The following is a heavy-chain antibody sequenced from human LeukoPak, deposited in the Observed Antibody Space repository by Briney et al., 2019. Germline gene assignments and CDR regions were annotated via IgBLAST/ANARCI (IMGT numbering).Heavy chain of an antibody. Sequence: PSETLSLTCTVSGGSISSGSYYWRWIRQPAGKGLEWIGRIYTSGSTNYNPSLKSRVTISVDTSKNQFSLKLSSVTAADTAVYYCAGGAWNYYYWGQGTLVTVSS. CDR3: AGGAWNYYY. V-gene: IGHV4-61*02. CDR1: GGSISSGSYY. CDR2: IYTSGST. D-gene: IGHD1-7*01. J-gene: IGHJ4*02.